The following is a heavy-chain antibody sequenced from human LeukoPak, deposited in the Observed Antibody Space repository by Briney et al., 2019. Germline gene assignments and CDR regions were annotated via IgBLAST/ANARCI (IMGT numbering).Heavy chain of an antibody. Sequence: SVKVSCKASGFTFTSSAVQWVRQARGQRLERIVWIVVGSGNTNYAQKFQERVTITRDMSTSTAYMELSSLRSEDTAVYYCAAEGDYGGKIDAFDIWGQGTMVTVSS. V-gene: IGHV1-58*01. CDR2: IVVGSGNT. D-gene: IGHD4-23*01. J-gene: IGHJ3*02. CDR1: GFTFTSSA. CDR3: AAEGDYGGKIDAFDI.